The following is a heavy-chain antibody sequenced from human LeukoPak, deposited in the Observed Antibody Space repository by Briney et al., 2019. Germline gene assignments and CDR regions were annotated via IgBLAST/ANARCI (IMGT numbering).Heavy chain of an antibody. CDR2: IYYSGST. CDR3: ARDTYYGGSNGPFDY. Sequence: PSETLSLTCTVSGGSISSNSYYWGWIRQPPGKGLEWIGSIYYSGSTYYNPSLKSRVTISVDTSKNQFSLKLSSVTAADTAVYYCARDTYYGGSNGPFDYWGQGTLVTVSS. CDR1: GGSISSNSYY. V-gene: IGHV4-39*07. J-gene: IGHJ4*02. D-gene: IGHD4-23*01.